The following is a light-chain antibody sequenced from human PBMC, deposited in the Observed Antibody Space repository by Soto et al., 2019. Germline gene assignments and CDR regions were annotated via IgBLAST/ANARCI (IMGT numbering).Light chain of an antibody. CDR3: EAWDSNLSAVV. V-gene: IGLV1-51*01. CDR1: SSNIGKNY. CDR2: DNN. Sequence: QSVLTQPPSVSAAPGQKVTISCSGSSSNIGKNYVSWYQHLPGTAPKLLIYDNNKRPSGIPDRFSGSKSGTSATLGITGLQTGDEADYYCEAWDSNLSAVVFGTGTKLTVL. J-gene: IGLJ1*01.